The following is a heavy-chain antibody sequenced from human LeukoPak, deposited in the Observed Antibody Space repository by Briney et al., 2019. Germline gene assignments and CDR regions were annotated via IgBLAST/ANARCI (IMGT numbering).Heavy chain of an antibody. Sequence: PSETLSLTCAVYGGSFSGYYWSWIRQPPGKGLEWIGEINHSGSTNYNPSLKSRVTISVDTSKNQFSLKLSSVTAADTAVYYCASYSIAVAGSYYFDYWGQGTLVTVSS. CDR1: GGSFSGYY. J-gene: IGHJ4*02. CDR3: ASYSIAVAGSYYFDY. CDR2: INHSGST. D-gene: IGHD6-19*01. V-gene: IGHV4-34*01.